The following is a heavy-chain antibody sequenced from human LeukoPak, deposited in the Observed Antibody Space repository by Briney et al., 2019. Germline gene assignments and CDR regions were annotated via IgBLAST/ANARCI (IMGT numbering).Heavy chain of an antibody. CDR1: GFTFSSYA. V-gene: IGHV3-23*01. Sequence: GGSLRLSCAASGFTFSSYAMSWVRQAPGKGLEWVSAISGSGGSTYYADSVKGRFTISRDNAKNSLYLQMDSLRAEDTAVYYCAREELRYSSGSSHSYFDYWGQGTLVTVSS. CDR2: ISGSGGST. J-gene: IGHJ4*02. D-gene: IGHD6-19*01. CDR3: AREELRYSSGSSHSYFDY.